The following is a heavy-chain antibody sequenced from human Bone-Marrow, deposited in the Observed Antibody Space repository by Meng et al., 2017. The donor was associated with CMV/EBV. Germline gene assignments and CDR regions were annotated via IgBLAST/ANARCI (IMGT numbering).Heavy chain of an antibody. Sequence: SETLSLTCTVSGASISSYYWTWIRQPPGKGLEWIGYIYYSGSTNYNPSLKSRVTISIDTSKSQFSLKLSSVTAADTAVYYCARVHPSSSGWYRDYWGQGTLVTVSS. CDR1: GASISSYY. J-gene: IGHJ4*02. CDR3: ARVHPSSSGWYRDY. D-gene: IGHD6-19*01. CDR2: IYYSGST. V-gene: IGHV4-59*12.